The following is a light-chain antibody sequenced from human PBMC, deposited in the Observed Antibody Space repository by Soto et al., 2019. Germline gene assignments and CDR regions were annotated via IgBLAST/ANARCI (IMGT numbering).Light chain of an antibody. V-gene: IGKV3-11*01. CDR3: QQRSNWPIT. CDR2: DAS. Sequence: EIVLTQSPATLSVSPGERATLSCRASQSAGTLLAWYQQKPGQTPRLFIYDASNRATDIPARFSGSGSETDFTLTISSLEPEDSAVYYCQQRSNWPITFGQGTRLESK. CDR1: QSAGTL. J-gene: IGKJ5*01.